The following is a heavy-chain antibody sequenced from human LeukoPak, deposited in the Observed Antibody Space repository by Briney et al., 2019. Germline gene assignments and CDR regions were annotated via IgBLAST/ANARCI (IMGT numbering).Heavy chain of an antibody. V-gene: IGHV4-59*01. CDR2: ALYTGST. J-gene: IGHJ4*02. CDR1: GGSISSYF. CDR3: ARDNGYSYAIDY. D-gene: IGHD5-18*01. Sequence: SETLSLICSVSGGSISSYFWSWIRQTPGKGLEWVGYALYTGSTEYNPALKSRVTISLDTSNNQFSLRLSSVTAADTAVYYCARDNGYSYAIDYWGQGRLVTVSS.